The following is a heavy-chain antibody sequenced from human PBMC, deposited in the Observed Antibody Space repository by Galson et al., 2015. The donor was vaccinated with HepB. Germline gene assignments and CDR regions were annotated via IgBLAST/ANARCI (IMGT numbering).Heavy chain of an antibody. CDR2: IDPSDSYT. V-gene: IGHV5-10-1*01. CDR3: ARHRGLQQPRYYFDY. D-gene: IGHD5-24*01. Sequence: QSGAEVTKPGESLMISCKGSGSSFTSYWISWVRQMPGKGLEWMGRIDPSDSYTNYSPSFQGHVTISADKSISTAYLQWSSLKASDTAMYYCARHRGLQQPRYYFDYWGQGTLVTVSS. J-gene: IGHJ4*02. CDR1: GSSFTSYW.